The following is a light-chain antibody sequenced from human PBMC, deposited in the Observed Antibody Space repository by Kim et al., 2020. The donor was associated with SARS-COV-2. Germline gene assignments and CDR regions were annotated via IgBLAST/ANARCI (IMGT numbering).Light chain of an antibody. Sequence: EIVLTQSPGTLALSPGERATLSCRARQSVRSSFLAWYQHKVGQAPTLLIYDASTRATGIPDRFSGSGSGTDFTLTISSLEPEDFAVYYCQHFGGSSYTFGQGTKL. CDR1: QSVRSSF. CDR3: QHFGGSSYT. J-gene: IGKJ2*01. CDR2: DAS. V-gene: IGKV3-20*01.